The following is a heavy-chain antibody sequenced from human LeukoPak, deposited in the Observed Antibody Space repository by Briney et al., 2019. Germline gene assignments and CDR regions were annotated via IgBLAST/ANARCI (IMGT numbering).Heavy chain of an antibody. Sequence: GGSLRLSCAASGFSFSTYAMTWLRQAPGKGLEWVSTTTDDGGSTHYADAVKGRLTMSRDSSKNTLYLQLNSLRAEDTAVYYCARDVSMDIGGSDCWGPGTLVTVSS. CDR2: TTDDGGST. V-gene: IGHV3-23*01. CDR3: ARDVSMDIGGSDC. D-gene: IGHD2-2*03. J-gene: IGHJ4*02. CDR1: GFSFSTYA.